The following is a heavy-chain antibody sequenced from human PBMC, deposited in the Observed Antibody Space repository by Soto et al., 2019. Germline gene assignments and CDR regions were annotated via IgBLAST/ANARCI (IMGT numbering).Heavy chain of an antibody. CDR2: IYHSGTT. CDR3: ATVIPATRYFAY. D-gene: IGHD2-15*01. J-gene: IGHJ4*02. CDR1: GDSISRGYH. Sequence: SETLSLTCAVSGDSISRGYHWAWIRQPPGKGLEWIGYIYHSGTTYYNPSLTSRVTISVDGSNNQFSLKLTSMTAADTAVYYCATVIPATRYFAYWGQGILVTVSS. V-gene: IGHV4-38-2*01.